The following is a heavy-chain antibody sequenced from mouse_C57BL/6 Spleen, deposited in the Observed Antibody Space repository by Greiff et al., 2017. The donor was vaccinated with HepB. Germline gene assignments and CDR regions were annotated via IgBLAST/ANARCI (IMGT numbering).Heavy chain of an antibody. CDR2: IWRGGRT. V-gene: IGHV2-5*01. D-gene: IGHD4-1*01. CDR1: GFSLTSYG. CDR3: AFSRWDNYAMDF. J-gene: IGHJ4*01. Sequence: VQLQQSGPGLVQPSQSLSITCTVSGFSLTSYGVHWVRQSPGKGLEWLGVIWRGGRTDYNAAFMSRLSITKDNSKSQVFFKKNRLQADDTAIYYGAFSRWDNYAMDFWGQGTSVTVSS.